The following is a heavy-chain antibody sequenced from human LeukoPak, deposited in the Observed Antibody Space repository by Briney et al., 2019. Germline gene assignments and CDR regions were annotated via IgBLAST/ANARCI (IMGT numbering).Heavy chain of an antibody. D-gene: IGHD3-10*01. CDR2: ITGSGPSM. CDR3: VRDVGAVRGEVYFDY. CDR1: GFTFSTFA. V-gene: IGHV3-21*06. Sequence: GGSLRLSCAASGFTFSTFAMNWVRLSPGKGLEWVSSITGSGPSMLYADSVKRRFTISRDNTKNLLYLEMNSLRAEDTAMYFCVRDVGAVRGEVYFDYWGQGTLVTVSS. J-gene: IGHJ4*02.